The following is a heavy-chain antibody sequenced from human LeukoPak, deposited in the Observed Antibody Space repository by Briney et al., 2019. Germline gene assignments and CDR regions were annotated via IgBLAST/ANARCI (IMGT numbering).Heavy chain of an antibody. Sequence: QSGGSLRLSCAASGFTFSSYAMHWVRQAPGKGLEWVAVISYDGSNKYYADSVKGRFTISRDNSKNTLYLQMNSLRAEGTAVYYCARGRGSWYFDYWGQGTLVTVSS. CDR2: ISYDGSNK. CDR1: GFTFSSYA. V-gene: IGHV3-30*04. D-gene: IGHD6-13*01. CDR3: ARGRGSWYFDY. J-gene: IGHJ4*02.